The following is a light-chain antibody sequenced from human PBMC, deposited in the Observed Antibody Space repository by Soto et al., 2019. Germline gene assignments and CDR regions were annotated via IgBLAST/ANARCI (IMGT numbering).Light chain of an antibody. Sequence: QSALTQPPPVSAAPGQKVTMSYSGGSSNIGNYYVSWHQQLPGTAPKLLIYENDKRPSGIPDRFSGSKSGTSATLGITGLQAGDEADYYCGTWDSSLSIFVFGTGTKVTVL. CDR2: END. V-gene: IGLV1-51*02. CDR1: SSNIGNYY. J-gene: IGLJ1*01. CDR3: GTWDSSLSIFV.